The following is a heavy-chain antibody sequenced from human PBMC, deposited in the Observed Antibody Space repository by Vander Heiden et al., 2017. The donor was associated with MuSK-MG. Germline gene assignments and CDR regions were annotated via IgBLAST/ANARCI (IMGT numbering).Heavy chain of an antibody. CDR3: ARGTAGVAGISISTYGMDV. CDR2: IYYTGST. CDR1: GGSLSSTSYY. J-gene: IGHJ6*02. Sequence: QLQFQESGPGLVKPSETLYLTCTVSGGSLSSTSYYCGCLRHPPGKGLEWFGGIYYTGSTYYNPSLKSRLTIAADRSKNQFSLKLRSVTAADTAVYYCARGTAGVAGISISTYGMDVWGQGTTVTVSS. V-gene: IGHV4-39*01. D-gene: IGHD6-19*01.